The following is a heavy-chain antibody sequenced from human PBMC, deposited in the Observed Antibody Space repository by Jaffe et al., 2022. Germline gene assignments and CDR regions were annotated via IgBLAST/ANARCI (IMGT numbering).Heavy chain of an antibody. J-gene: IGHJ6*03. CDR1: GYTFTGYY. V-gene: IGHV1-2*06. D-gene: IGHD3-10*01. CDR2: INPNSGGT. Sequence: QVQLVQSGAEVKKPGASVKVSCKASGYTFTGYYMHWVRQAPGQGLEWMGRINPNSGGTNYAQKFQGRVTMTRDTSISTAYMELSRLRSDDTAVYYCATEGGYYGSANYYYYYYMDVWGKGTTVTVSS. CDR3: ATEGGYYGSANYYYYYYMDV.